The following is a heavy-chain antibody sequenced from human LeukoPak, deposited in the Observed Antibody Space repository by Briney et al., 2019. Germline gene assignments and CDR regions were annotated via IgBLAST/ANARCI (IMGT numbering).Heavy chain of an antibody. D-gene: IGHD3-16*01. Sequence: GGSLRLSCAASGFTFSSYSMNWVRQAPGKGLEWVSSISSSSSYIYYADSVKGRFTISRDNAKNSLYLQMNSLRAEDTAVYYCARDVGGEDSAFDYWGQGTLVTVSS. CDR3: ARDVGGEDSAFDY. CDR2: ISSSSSYI. J-gene: IGHJ4*02. V-gene: IGHV3-21*01. CDR1: GFTFSSYS.